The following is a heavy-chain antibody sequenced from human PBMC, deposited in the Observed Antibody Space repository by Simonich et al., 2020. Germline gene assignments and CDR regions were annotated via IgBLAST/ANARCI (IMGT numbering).Heavy chain of an antibody. V-gene: IGHV4-38-2*01. CDR1: GYSISSGYY. Sequence: QVQLQESGPGLVKPSETLSLTCAVSGYSISSGYYWGWIRQPPGKGLEWIGSIYHRGSTYNTPSPKSRVTISVDTSKNQFSLKLSSVTAADTAVYYCARVGYSNYYYYGMDVWGQGTTVTVSS. D-gene: IGHD6-13*01. CDR3: ARVGYSNYYYYGMDV. J-gene: IGHJ6*02. CDR2: IYHRGST.